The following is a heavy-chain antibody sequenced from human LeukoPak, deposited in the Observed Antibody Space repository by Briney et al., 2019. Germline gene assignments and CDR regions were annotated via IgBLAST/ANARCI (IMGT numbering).Heavy chain of an antibody. J-gene: IGHJ4*02. Sequence: GGSLRLSCAASGFTFSSYWMHWVRQAPGKGLVWVSRINSDGSSTSYADSVKGRFTISRDNAKNTLCLQMNSLRAEDTAVYYCAREEGFWSGYYTAEGLDYWGQGTLVTVSS. CDR2: INSDGSST. CDR3: AREEGFWSGYYTAEGLDY. V-gene: IGHV3-74*01. D-gene: IGHD3-3*01. CDR1: GFTFSSYW.